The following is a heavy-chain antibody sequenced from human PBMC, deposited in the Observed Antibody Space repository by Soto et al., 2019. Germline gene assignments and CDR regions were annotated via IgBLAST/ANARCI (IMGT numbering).Heavy chain of an antibody. Sequence: PGGSLRLSCLASGFTFSDYAMTWVRHVPGRGLEWVSSLNGAGGNTYYADSVRGRFTISRDNSQNTLFLQMNRLTVDDTAIYYCAAPRDGYGSGISCFTYGMDVWGQGTTVTVSS. CDR3: AAPRDGYGSGISCFTYGMDV. CDR2: LNGAGGNT. V-gene: IGHV3-23*01. D-gene: IGHD3-10*01. J-gene: IGHJ6*02. CDR1: GFTFSDYA.